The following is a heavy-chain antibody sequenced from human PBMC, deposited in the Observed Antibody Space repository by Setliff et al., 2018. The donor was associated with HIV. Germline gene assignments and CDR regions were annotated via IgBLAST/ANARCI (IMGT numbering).Heavy chain of an antibody. CDR3: AKDLVTTTGPDY. CDR2: INEDGTRI. Sequence: GGSLRLSCAVSGFTLSRYLMHWVRQAPGKGLVWVSRINEDGTRISYADSVKGRFTISRDNSKNTLYLQMNSLRAEDTAVYYCAKDLVTTTGPDYWGQGTLVTVSS. D-gene: IGHD1-1*01. J-gene: IGHJ4*02. V-gene: IGHV3-74*01. CDR1: GFTLSRYL.